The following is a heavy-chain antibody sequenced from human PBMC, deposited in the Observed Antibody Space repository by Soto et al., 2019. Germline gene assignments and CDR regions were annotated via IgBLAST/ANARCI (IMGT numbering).Heavy chain of an antibody. CDR3: ARDRAITAGWAFDI. D-gene: IGHD1-20*01. J-gene: IGHJ3*02. CDR2: IYYSGST. Sequence: SETLSLTCTVSGGSIMSYFWSWIRQPPGKGLEWIGYIYYSGSTNYNPSLKSRVTISVDTSKNQFSLKLTSVTAADTAVYYCARDRAITAGWAFDIWGQGTMVTV. CDR1: GGSIMSYF. V-gene: IGHV4-59*01.